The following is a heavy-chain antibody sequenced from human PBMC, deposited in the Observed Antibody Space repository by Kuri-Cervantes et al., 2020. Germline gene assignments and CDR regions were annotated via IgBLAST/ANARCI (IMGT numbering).Heavy chain of an antibody. V-gene: IGHV3-48*01. Sequence: GESLKISCAASGFTFSSYSMNWVRQAPGKGLEWVSYISSSSSTIYYADSVKGRFTISRDNSKNTLYLQMNSLRAEDTAVYYCAKVRDCSGGSCYGPRYYYGMDVWGQGTTVTVSS. CDR2: ISSSSSTI. CDR3: AKVRDCSGGSCYGPRYYYGMDV. J-gene: IGHJ6*02. D-gene: IGHD2-15*01. CDR1: GFTFSSYS.